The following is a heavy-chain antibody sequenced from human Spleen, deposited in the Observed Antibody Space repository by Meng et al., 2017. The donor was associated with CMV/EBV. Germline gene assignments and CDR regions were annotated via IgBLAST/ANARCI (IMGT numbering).Heavy chain of an antibody. V-gene: IGHV3-11*04. CDR1: FTFSDSY. D-gene: IGHD6-13*01. CDR2: ISSSVSLI. CDR3: AREDHSSSRNWYPAFDY. J-gene: IGHJ4*02. Sequence: FTFSDSYMSCIRQAPGMGLEWVSYISSSVSLIFYTDSVKGRFTISRDNAKNTLYLQMNSLRVEETAVYFCAREDHSSSRNWYPAFDYWGQGTLVTVSS.